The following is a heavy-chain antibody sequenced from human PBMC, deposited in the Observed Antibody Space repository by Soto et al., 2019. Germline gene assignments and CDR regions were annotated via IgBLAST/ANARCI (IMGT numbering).Heavy chain of an antibody. D-gene: IGHD3-10*01. J-gene: IGHJ6*02. V-gene: IGHV3-15*07. CDR1: GFTFSNAW. CDR3: TTDPPAYDGSGSSYYYYYYGMDV. CDR2: IKSKTDGGTT. Sequence: EVQLVESGGGLVKPGGSLRLSCAASGFTFSNAWMNWVRQAPGKGLEWVGRIKSKTDGGTTDYAAPVKGRFTISRDDSKHTLYLQMNSLKTEDTAVYYCTTDPPAYDGSGSSYYYYYYGMDVWGQGTTVTVSS.